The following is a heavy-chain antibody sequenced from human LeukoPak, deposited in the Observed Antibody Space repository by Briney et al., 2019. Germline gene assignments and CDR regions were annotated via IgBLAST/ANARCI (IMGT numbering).Heavy chain of an antibody. D-gene: IGHD4-23*01. CDR2: ISSSSTI. V-gene: IGHV3-48*02. Sequence: GGSLRLSCAASGFTFSTYWMSWVRQAPGKGLEWVSYISSSSTISYADSVKGRFTISRDNANNSLYLQMNSLRDEDTAVYYCARGGTSSSLAYWGQGTLVTVSS. CDR3: ARGGTSSSLAY. CDR1: GFTFSTYW. J-gene: IGHJ4*02.